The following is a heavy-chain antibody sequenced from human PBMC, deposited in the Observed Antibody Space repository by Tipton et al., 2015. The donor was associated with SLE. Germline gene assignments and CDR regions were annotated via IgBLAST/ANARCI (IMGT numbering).Heavy chain of an antibody. CDR3: ARDQEGWFDP. V-gene: IGHV4-59*01. J-gene: IGHJ5*02. CDR1: GGSFSGYY. Sequence: TLSLTCAVYGGSFSGYYWSWIRQPPGKGLEWIGYIYYSGSTNYNPSLKSRVTISVDTSKNQFSLKLSSVTAADTAVYYCARDQEGWFDPWGQGTLVTVSS. CDR2: IYYSGST.